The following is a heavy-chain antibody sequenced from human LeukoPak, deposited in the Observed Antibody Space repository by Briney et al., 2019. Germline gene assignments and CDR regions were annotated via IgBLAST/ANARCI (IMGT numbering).Heavy chain of an antibody. CDR2: ISGSGGST. V-gene: IGHV3-23*01. CDR1: GFTFSSYA. CDR3: AKLGLRTRGFDY. Sequence: TGGSLRLSCAASGFTFSSYAMSWVRQAPGKGLEWVSAISGSGGSTYYADSVKGRFTISRDNSKNTLYLQMNSLRAEDTAVYYCAKLGLRTRGFDYWGQGTLVTVSS. J-gene: IGHJ4*02. D-gene: IGHD3-10*01.